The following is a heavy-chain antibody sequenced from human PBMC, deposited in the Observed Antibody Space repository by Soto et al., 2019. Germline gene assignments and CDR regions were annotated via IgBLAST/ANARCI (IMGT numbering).Heavy chain of an antibody. D-gene: IGHD4-17*01. CDR2: IYYSGST. V-gene: IGHV4-31*03. Sequence: QVQLQESGPGLVKPSQTLSLTCTVSGGSISSGGYYWSWIRQHPGKGLEWIGYIYYSGSTYYNPSLKSRVTIAVDTSKNQFSLKLSSVTAADTAVYYCARDIYDDYGILHWFDPWGQGTLVTVSS. J-gene: IGHJ5*02. CDR3: ARDIYDDYGILHWFDP. CDR1: GGSISSGGYY.